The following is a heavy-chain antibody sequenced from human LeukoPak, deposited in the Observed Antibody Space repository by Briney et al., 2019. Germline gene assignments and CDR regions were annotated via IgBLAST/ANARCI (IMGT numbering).Heavy chain of an antibody. CDR3: ARDKRDYVWGPPSPHYGMDV. V-gene: IGHV4-61*08. Sequence: PSETLSLTCTVSGGSVSSEDDYWNWIRQPPGKGLEWVGYIYNTGSTNYNPSLKSRVTISVDTSKNQFSLKLSSVTAADTAVYYCARDKRDYVWGPPSPHYGMDVWGQGTTVTVSS. J-gene: IGHJ6*02. CDR1: GGSVSSEDDY. CDR2: IYNTGST. D-gene: IGHD3-16*01.